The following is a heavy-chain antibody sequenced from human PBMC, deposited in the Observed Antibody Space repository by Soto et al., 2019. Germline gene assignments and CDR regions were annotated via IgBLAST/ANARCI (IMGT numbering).Heavy chain of an antibody. D-gene: IGHD5-18*01. J-gene: IGHJ4*02. CDR1: GDSISSYY. Sequence: SETLSLTCTVSGDSISSYYWSWIRQPPGKGLEWIGYIYYSGSTNYNPSLKSRVTISIDTSKNQFSLKLSSVTAADTAVYYCARSNGGYGDYWSTGTLVTVSS. V-gene: IGHV4-59*01. CDR3: ARSNGGYGDY. CDR2: IYYSGST.